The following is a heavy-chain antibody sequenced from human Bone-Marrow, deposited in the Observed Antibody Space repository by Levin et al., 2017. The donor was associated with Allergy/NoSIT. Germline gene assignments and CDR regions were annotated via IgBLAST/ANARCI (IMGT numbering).Heavy chain of an antibody. Sequence: GGSLRLSCAASGFTFSSYSMNWVRQAPGKGLEWVSSISSSSSYIYYADSVKGRFTISRDNAKNSLYLQMNSLRAEDTAVYYCARGDSSSPVRKWSGGMDVWGQGTTVTVSS. CDR3: ARGDSSSPVRKWSGGMDV. J-gene: IGHJ6*02. D-gene: IGHD6-6*01. CDR2: ISSSSSYI. CDR1: GFTFSSYS. V-gene: IGHV3-21*01.